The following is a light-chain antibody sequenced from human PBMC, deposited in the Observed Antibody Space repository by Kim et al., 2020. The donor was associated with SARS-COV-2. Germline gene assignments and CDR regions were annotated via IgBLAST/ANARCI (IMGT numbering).Light chain of an antibody. CDR2: GAS. CDR1: QSVRTN. Sequence: EIVMTQSPATLSVSPGERATVSCRASQSVRTNIAWYQQKPGQGPRLLIYGASTRATGVPARFSGSQSGTEFTLTISSLQSEDFAVYYCQQWHDWPQTFGQGTKLEI. CDR3: QQWHDWPQT. V-gene: IGKV3-15*01. J-gene: IGKJ1*01.